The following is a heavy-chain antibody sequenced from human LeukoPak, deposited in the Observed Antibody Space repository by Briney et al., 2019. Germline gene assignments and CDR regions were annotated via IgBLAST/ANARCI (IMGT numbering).Heavy chain of an antibody. D-gene: IGHD3-16*01. CDR2: ISSSGTTI. Sequence: PGGSLRLSCAASGFTFSSYEMNWVRQAPGKGLEWVSFISSSGTTIYYADSVKGRFTISSDNAKNSLYLQMNSLRAEDTAVYYCARGGRGSPDYDFDYWGQGTLVTVSS. CDR1: GFTFSSYE. V-gene: IGHV3-48*03. J-gene: IGHJ4*02. CDR3: ARGGRGSPDYDFDY.